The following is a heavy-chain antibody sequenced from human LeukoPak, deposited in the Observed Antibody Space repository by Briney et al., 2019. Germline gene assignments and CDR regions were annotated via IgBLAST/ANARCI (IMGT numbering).Heavy chain of an antibody. CDR3: ARQGTAYNWNDRPIDY. CDR1: GGSISSSSYY. D-gene: IGHD1-1*01. V-gene: IGHV4-39*01. CDR2: IYYSGST. Sequence: SETLSLTCTVSGGSISSSSYYWGWIRQPPGKGLEWIGSIYYSGSTYHNPSLKSRVTISVDTSKNQFSLKLSSVTAADTAVYYCARQGTAYNWNDRPIDYWGQGTLVTVSS. J-gene: IGHJ4*02.